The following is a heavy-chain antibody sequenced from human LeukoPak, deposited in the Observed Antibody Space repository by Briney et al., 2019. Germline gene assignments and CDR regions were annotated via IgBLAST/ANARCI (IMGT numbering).Heavy chain of an antibody. V-gene: IGHV3-11*01. J-gene: IGHJ3*02. CDR2: ISSSGSAI. Sequence: GGSLRLSCAASGFTFSDYYMSWIRQAPGKGLEWVSYISSSGSAIYYADSVKGRFTISRDNAKNSLYLQMNSLRAEDTAVYYCARDQDYGDYVDAFDIWGQGTMVTVSS. CDR1: GFTFSDYY. CDR3: ARDQDYGDYVDAFDI. D-gene: IGHD4-17*01.